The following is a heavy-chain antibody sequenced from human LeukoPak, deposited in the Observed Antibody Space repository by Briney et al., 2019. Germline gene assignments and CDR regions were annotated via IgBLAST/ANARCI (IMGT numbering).Heavy chain of an antibody. Sequence: GGSLRLSCAASGFTFSSYSVNWVRGAPGEGRECGSTISSRSSNIYHADAVKGRFIITRDNAKNPLYLQMNSLSAEHTAVYYWARVDYYDSSAYFDYWGQGTLVTVSS. J-gene: IGHJ4*02. D-gene: IGHD3-22*01. V-gene: IGHV3-21*01. CDR3: ARVDYYDSSAYFDY. CDR2: ISSRSSNI. CDR1: GFTFSSYS.